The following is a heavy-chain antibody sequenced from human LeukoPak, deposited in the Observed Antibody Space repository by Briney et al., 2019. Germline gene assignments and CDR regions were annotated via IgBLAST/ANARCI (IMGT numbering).Heavy chain of an antibody. CDR1: GFTFSSYW. J-gene: IGHJ3*01. CDR3: ARAPLVRYCSGGSCYSSSGAVDF. D-gene: IGHD2-15*01. Sequence: GGSLRLSCAASGFTFSSYWMSWVRQAPGKGPEWVANIKRDGSEKYYVDSVRGRFTISRDNAKNSLYLQMNSLRAEDTAVYYCARAPLVRYCSGGSCYSSSGAVDFWGQGTMVTVSS. V-gene: IGHV3-7*01. CDR2: IKRDGSEK.